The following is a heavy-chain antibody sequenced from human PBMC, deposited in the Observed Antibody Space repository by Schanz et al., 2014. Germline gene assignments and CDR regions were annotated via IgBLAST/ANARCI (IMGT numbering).Heavy chain of an antibody. D-gene: IGHD2-2*01. CDR3: ARGGDFCSSTSCYLLAWFDP. CDR2: ITHSGST. J-gene: IGHJ5*02. Sequence: QVQLQQWGAGLLKPSETLSLTCAVYGGSFSGYYWSWIRQPPGKGLEWIGEITHSGSTNYNPSLKSRFSISVDTSKTQFSRELSSVTAADTAVYYCARGGDFCSSTSCYLLAWFDPWGQGTLVTVSS. V-gene: IGHV4-34*01. CDR1: GGSFSGYY.